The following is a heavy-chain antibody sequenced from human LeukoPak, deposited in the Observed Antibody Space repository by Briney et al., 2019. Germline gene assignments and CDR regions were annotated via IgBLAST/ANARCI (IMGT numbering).Heavy chain of an antibody. CDR1: GGSISSYY. D-gene: IGHD6-19*01. Sequence: PSETLSLTCTVSGGSISSYYWSWIRQPPGKGLEWIGYIYYSGSTNYNPSLKSRVTISVDTSKNQFSLKLSSVTAADTAVYYCAREVSSGWYNDAFDIWGQGTMVTVSS. CDR2: IYYSGST. CDR3: AREVSSGWYNDAFDI. J-gene: IGHJ3*02. V-gene: IGHV4-59*01.